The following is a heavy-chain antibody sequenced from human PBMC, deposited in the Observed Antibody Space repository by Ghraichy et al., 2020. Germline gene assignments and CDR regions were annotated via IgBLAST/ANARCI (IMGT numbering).Heavy chain of an antibody. D-gene: IGHD5-12*01. CDR3: ASIFTSGYRGWGFFDP. Sequence: SETLSLTCAVYGGSFSGYYWSWIRQPPGKGLEWIGEINHSGSTNYNPSLKSRVTISVDTSKNQFSLKLSSVTAADTAVYYCASIFTSGYRGWGFFDPWGLGTLVTVSS. J-gene: IGHJ5*02. CDR1: GGSFSGYY. CDR2: INHSGST. V-gene: IGHV4-34*01.